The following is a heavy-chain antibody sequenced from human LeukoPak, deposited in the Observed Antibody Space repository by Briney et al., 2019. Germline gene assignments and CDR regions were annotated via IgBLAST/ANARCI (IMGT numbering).Heavy chain of an antibody. CDR1: GFTFSSYS. CDR2: ISSSSSYI. J-gene: IGHJ3*02. V-gene: IGHV3-21*01. CDR3: ARDRADYGEDAFDI. Sequence: GGSLRLSCAASGFTFSSYSMNWVRQAPGKGLEWVSSISSSSSYIYYADSVKGRFTISRDNAKNSLYLQMNSLRAEDTAVYYCARDRADYGEDAFDIGGQGTMVTVSS. D-gene: IGHD4-17*01.